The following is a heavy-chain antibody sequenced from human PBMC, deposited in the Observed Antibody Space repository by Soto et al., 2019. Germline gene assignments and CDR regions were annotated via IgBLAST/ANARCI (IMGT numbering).Heavy chain of an antibody. CDR2: IYYSGST. V-gene: IGHV4-39*01. CDR3: ARHVVVPAAIGGGWFDP. CDR1: GGSISSSSYY. D-gene: IGHD2-2*01. J-gene: IGHJ5*02. Sequence: TSETLSLTCTVSGGSISSSSYYWGWIRQPPGKGLEWIGSIYYSGSTYYNPSLKSRVTISVDTSKNQFSLKLSSVTAADTAVYYCARHVVVPAAIGGGWFDPWGQGTLVTVS.